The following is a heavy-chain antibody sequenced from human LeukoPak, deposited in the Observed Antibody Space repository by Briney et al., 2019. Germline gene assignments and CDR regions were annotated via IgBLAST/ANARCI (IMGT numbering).Heavy chain of an antibody. D-gene: IGHD3-10*01. Sequence: GRSLRLSCAASGFTFSSYGMHWVRQAPGKGLEGVAVISYDGSNKYYADSVKGRFTIYRDNSKNTLYLQMNSLRAEDTAVYYCYGSGSYSPLNWFDPWGQGTLVTVSS. CDR1: GFTFSSYG. CDR2: ISYDGSNK. V-gene: IGHV3-30*03. J-gene: IGHJ5*02. CDR3: YGSGSYSPLNWFDP.